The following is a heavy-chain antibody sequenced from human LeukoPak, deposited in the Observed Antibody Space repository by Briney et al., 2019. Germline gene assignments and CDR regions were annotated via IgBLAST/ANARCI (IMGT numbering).Heavy chain of an antibody. CDR1: GFTFSSYS. Sequence: PGGSLRLSCAASGFTFSSYSMNWVRQAPGKGLEWVSYISSSSSTIYYADSVKGRFTISRDNAKNSLYLQMNSLRAEDTAVYYCAREPPPQLDNWFDPWGQGTLVTVSS. J-gene: IGHJ5*02. V-gene: IGHV3-48*01. CDR2: ISSSSSTI. CDR3: AREPPPQLDNWFDP. D-gene: IGHD6-6*01.